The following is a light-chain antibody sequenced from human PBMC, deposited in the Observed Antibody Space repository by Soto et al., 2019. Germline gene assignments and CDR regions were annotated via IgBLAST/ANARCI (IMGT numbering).Light chain of an antibody. Sequence: QSALTQPASVSGSPGRSITISCTGTSSDVGGYNSVSWYQQHPGKAPKLMIYDVNNRPSGVSDRFSGSKSGNTASLTISGLQAEDEADFYCSSYTSSNTSVVFGGGTKVTVL. CDR1: SSDVGGYNS. V-gene: IGLV2-14*03. CDR2: DVN. J-gene: IGLJ2*01. CDR3: SSYTSSNTSVV.